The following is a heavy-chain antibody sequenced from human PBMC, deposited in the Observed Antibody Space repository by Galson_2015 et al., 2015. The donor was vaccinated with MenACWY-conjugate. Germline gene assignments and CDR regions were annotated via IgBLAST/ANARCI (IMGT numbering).Heavy chain of an antibody. Sequence: QSGAEVKKPGESLKISWKASGYNFITYWIGWVRQVPGKGLEWVGLISPIDSKTRYSPAFEGRLTISADNSITTAYLQWNSLQASDTAMYYCARHPPGGRGMDVWGQGTTVTVSS. CDR3: ARHPPGGRGMDV. CDR2: ISPIDSKT. J-gene: IGHJ6*02. V-gene: IGHV5-51*01. D-gene: IGHD1-26*01. CDR1: GYNFITYW.